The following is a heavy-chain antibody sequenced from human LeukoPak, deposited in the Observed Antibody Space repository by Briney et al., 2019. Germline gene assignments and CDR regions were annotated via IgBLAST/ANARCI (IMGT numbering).Heavy chain of an antibody. D-gene: IGHD3-22*01. Sequence: GGSLRLSCAASEFSFKSYSFNWVRQAPGKGLEWVSSINKGSTHMYYADSVKGRFTVSRDDAQNSLYLQMNSLSAEDTALYYCVRLRRNSDSSGYYYYYDSWGRGTQVTVS. J-gene: IGHJ4*02. CDR2: INKGSTHM. CDR3: VRLRRNSDSSGYYYYYDS. CDR1: EFSFKSYS. V-gene: IGHV3-21*01.